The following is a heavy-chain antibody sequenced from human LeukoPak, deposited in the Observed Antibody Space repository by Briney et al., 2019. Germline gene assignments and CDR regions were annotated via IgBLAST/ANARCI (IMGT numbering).Heavy chain of an antibody. CDR1: GDSMTSYY. Sequence: SETLSLTCTVSGDSMTSYYWNWIRQPPGKGLEWIGFIYNSGGTSYNPSLKSRITISVDTSKNQFSLKLSSVTAADTAVYYCARRGDAWEIMYSFDVWGPGTKVTVSS. V-gene: IGHV4-59*08. D-gene: IGHD1-26*01. CDR2: IYNSGGT. J-gene: IGHJ3*01. CDR3: ARRGDAWEIMYSFDV.